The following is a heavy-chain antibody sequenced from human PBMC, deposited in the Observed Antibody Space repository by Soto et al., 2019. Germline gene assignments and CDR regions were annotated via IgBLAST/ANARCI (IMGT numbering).Heavy chain of an antibody. V-gene: IGHV3-15*01. D-gene: IGHD3-9*01. CDR1: GFTFSNAW. CDR3: TTDPPTYYDTLTGYFGRWSADY. Sequence: GGSLRLSCAASGFTFSNAWMSWVRQAPGKGLEWVGRIKSKTDGGTTDYAAPVKGRFTISRDDSKNTLYLQMNSLKTEDTAVYYCTTDPPTYYDTLTGYFGRWSADYWGQGTLVTVYS. J-gene: IGHJ4*02. CDR2: IKSKTDGGTT.